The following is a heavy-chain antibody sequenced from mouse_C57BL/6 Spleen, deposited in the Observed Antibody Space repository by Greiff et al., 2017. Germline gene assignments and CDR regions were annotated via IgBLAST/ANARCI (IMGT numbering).Heavy chain of an antibody. V-gene: IGHV1-69*01. CDR2: IDPSDSYT. D-gene: IGHD3-3*01. Sequence: QVQLQQPGAELVMPGASVKLSCKASGYTFTSYWMHWVKQRPGQGLEWIGEIDPSDSYTNYNQKFKGKSTLTVDKSSSTAYMQLSSLTSEDSAVYYCARRVGQDYFDDWGQGTTLTVSS. CDR1: GYTFTSYW. J-gene: IGHJ2*01. CDR3: ARRVGQDYFDD.